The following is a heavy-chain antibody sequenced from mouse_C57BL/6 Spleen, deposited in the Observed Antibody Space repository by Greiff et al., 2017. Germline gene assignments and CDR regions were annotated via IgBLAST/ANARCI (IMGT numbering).Heavy chain of an antibody. V-gene: IGHV1-39*01. CDR2: ITPNYGTP. Sequence: VHVKQSGPELVKPGASVKISCKASGYSFTDYNMNWVKQSNGKSLEWIGVITPNYGTPSYNQKFKGKATLTVDQSSSTAYMQLNSLTSEGSAVYYCARDCSIYDFDYWGQGTTLTVSS. CDR3: ARDCSIYDFDY. J-gene: IGHJ2*01. CDR1: GYSFTDYN. D-gene: IGHD2-5*01.